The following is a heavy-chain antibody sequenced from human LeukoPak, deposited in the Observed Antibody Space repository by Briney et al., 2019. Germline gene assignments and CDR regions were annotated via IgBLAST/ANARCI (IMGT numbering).Heavy chain of an antibody. CDR3: ARIGMVREPGSDY. Sequence: ASVKVSCKVSGGTFSSYAISWVRQAPGQGLEWMGGIIPIFGTANYAQKFQGRVTITADESTSTAYMELSSLRSEDTAVYYCARIGMVREPGSDYWGQGTLVTVSS. V-gene: IGHV1-69*13. J-gene: IGHJ4*02. CDR1: GGTFSSYA. D-gene: IGHD3-10*01. CDR2: IIPIFGTA.